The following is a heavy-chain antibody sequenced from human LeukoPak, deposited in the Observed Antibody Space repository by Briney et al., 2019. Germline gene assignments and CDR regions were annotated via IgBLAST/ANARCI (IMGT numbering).Heavy chain of an antibody. CDR3: ARRDHYDSSRYFDY. CDR1: GGSISSSSYY. V-gene: IGHV4-39*01. D-gene: IGHD3-22*01. CDR2: IYYTANT. Sequence: SETLSLTCTVSGGSISSSSYYWGWVRQPPGKGLGWIGSIYYTANTYYNSSLKSRVTISVDTSKNQFSLKLSSVTAPDSAVYYCARRDHYDSSRYFDYWGQGTLVPVSS. J-gene: IGHJ4*02.